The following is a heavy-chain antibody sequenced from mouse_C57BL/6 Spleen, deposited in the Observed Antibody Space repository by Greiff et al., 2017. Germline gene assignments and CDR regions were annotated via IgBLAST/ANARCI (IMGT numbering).Heavy chain of an antibody. J-gene: IGHJ3*01. V-gene: IGHV1-12*01. CDR3: ARLGYDYDDWFAY. Sequence: LQESGAELVRPGASVKMSCKASGYTFTSYYMHWVKQKPRQGLEWIGAIYPGNGDTSYNQKFKGKATLTVDKSSSTAYMQLSSLTSEDSAVYFCARLGYDYDDWFAYWGQGTLVTVSA. CDR1: GYTFTSYY. CDR2: IYPGNGDT. D-gene: IGHD2-4*01.